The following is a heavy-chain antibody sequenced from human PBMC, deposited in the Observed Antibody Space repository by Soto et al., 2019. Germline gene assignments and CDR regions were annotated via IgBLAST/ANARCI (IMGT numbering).Heavy chain of an antibody. Sequence: GASVKVSCKASGGTFSSYAISWVRQAPGQGLEWMGGIIPIFGTANYAQKFQGRVTITADESTSTAYMELSSLRSEDTAVYYCARHTYCSSNSCYHNYYYYYGMDVWGQGTTVTVSS. CDR1: GGTFSSYA. J-gene: IGHJ6*02. D-gene: IGHD2-2*01. CDR3: ARHTYCSSNSCYHNYYYYYGMDV. V-gene: IGHV1-69*13. CDR2: IIPIFGTA.